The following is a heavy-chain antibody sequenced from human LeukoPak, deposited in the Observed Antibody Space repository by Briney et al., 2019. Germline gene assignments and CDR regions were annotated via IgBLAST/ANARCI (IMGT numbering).Heavy chain of an antibody. J-gene: IGHJ4*02. V-gene: IGHV1-69*13. CDR3: ASSGNYYDSSGYYYACYFDY. D-gene: IGHD3-22*01. CDR1: GGTFSSYA. CDR2: IIPIFGTA. Sequence: WASVKVSCTASGGTFSSYAISWVRQAPGQGLEWMGGIIPIFGTANYAQKFQGRVTITADESTSTAYMELSSLRSEDTAVYYCASSGNYYDSSGYYYACYFDYWGQGTLVTVSS.